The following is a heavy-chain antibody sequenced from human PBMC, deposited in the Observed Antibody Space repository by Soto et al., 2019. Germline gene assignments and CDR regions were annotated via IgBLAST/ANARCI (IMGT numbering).Heavy chain of an antibody. J-gene: IGHJ4*02. Sequence: SGGSLRLSCAASGFTFSRHSLNWVRQAPEKGLEWVSSIGTTSTYIYYADSVKGRFTISRDNAKNSLYLQMDSLRAEDTAVYYCARDGYSSGFDYWGQGTLVTASS. V-gene: IGHV3-21*01. CDR3: ARDGYSSGFDY. CDR2: IGTTSTYI. D-gene: IGHD6-19*01. CDR1: GFTFSRHS.